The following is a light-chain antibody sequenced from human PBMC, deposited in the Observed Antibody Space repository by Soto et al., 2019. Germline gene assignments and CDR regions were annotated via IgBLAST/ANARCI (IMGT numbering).Light chain of an antibody. Sequence: QSVLTQPPSVSGAPGQRVTISCTGNNSNLGAGYDVHWYQQLPGAAPKLMIYEVANRPSGVSNRFSGSKSGNTASLTISGLQAEDEADYYCSSYASSSTLVFGGGTKLTVL. CDR3: SSYASSSTLV. V-gene: IGLV1-40*01. J-gene: IGLJ2*01. CDR2: EVA. CDR1: NSNLGAGYD.